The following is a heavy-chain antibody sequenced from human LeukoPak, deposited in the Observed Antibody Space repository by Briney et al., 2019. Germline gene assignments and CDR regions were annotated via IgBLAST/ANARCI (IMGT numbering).Heavy chain of an antibody. D-gene: IGHD3-9*01. Sequence: GGSLRLSCAASGFTFSSYAMSWVRQAPGKGLEWASAISGSGGSTYYADSVKGRFTISRDNSKNTLYLQMNSLRAEDTAVYYCAKDSNVLRYFDWLLYTFYFDYWGQGTLVTVSS. J-gene: IGHJ4*02. V-gene: IGHV3-23*01. CDR2: ISGSGGST. CDR3: AKDSNVLRYFDWLLYTFYFDY. CDR1: GFTFSSYA.